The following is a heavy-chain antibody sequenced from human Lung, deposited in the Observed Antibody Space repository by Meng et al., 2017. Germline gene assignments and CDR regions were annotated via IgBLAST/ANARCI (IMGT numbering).Heavy chain of an antibody. D-gene: IGHD2-15*01. CDR2: IYYSGST. Sequence: QLQLQESGSGLVKPSQTLSLTCAVSGGSISSGDYYWSWIRQPPGKGLEWIGYIYYSGSTYYTPSLKSRVIISVDTSKNQFSLKLTSVTGADTAVYYCARVGGCSGGGCYHRLFDYWGQGTLVTVSS. J-gene: IGHJ4*02. CDR1: GGSISSGDYY. CDR3: ARVGGCSGGGCYHRLFDY. V-gene: IGHV4-30-4*01.